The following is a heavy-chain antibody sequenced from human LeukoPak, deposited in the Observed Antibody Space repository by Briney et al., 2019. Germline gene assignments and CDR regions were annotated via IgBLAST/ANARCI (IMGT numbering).Heavy chain of an antibody. V-gene: IGHV3-15*01. CDR2: IRSKTGGGTT. Sequence: GGSPRLSCAASGFTFSNAWMSWVRQAPGKGLEWVGRIRSKTGGGTTDYAAPVKGRFTISRDDSKNTLYLQMNSLKTEDTAVYYCARALYDSSGYGAFDIWGQGTMVTVSS. J-gene: IGHJ3*02. CDR3: ARALYDSSGYGAFDI. CDR1: GFTFSNAW. D-gene: IGHD3-22*01.